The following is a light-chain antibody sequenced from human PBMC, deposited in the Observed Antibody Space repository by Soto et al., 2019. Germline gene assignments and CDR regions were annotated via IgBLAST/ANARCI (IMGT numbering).Light chain of an antibody. J-gene: IGKJ1*01. V-gene: IGKV3-20*01. CDR2: GAS. CDR3: QQYGSSGT. CDR1: QSVSNNY. Sequence: EIVLTQSPGTLSLSPGERATLSCRASQSVSNNYLAWYQQKPGQAPRLLIYGASNRATGIPDRFSGSGSGTDLTLTISRPETEDFEVYYCQQYGSSGTFGQGTKVDIK.